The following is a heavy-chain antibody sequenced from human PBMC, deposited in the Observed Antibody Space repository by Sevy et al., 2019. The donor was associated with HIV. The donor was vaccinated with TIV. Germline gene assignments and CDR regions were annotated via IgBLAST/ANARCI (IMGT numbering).Heavy chain of an antibody. CDR3: ARGLHEYSSSSWHYYYGMDV. D-gene: IGHD6-6*01. V-gene: IGHV1-18*01. CDR2: ISAYNGNT. J-gene: IGHJ6*02. CDR1: GYTFTSYG. Sequence: ASVKVSCKASGYTFTSYGISWVRQAPGQGLEWMGWISAYNGNTNYAQKLQGRVTMTTDTSTSTAYMELRSLRSDDTAVYYCARGLHEYSSSSWHYYYGMDVWGQGTTVTVSS.